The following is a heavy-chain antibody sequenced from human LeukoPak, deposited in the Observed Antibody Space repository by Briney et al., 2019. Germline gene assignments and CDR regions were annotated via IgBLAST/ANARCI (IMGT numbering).Heavy chain of an antibody. CDR3: ARNPPRYFN. CDR2: IQQDGSEK. CDR1: GFTFSSYW. J-gene: IGHJ4*02. V-gene: IGHV3-7*05. D-gene: IGHD1-26*01. Sequence: GGSLTLSCAASGFTFSSYWMIWVRQAPGKELEWVANIQQDGSEKYYVDSVKGRFTICRDNAKNSMYLQMNSLRAEDTAVYYCARNPPRYFNWGQGTLVTVSS.